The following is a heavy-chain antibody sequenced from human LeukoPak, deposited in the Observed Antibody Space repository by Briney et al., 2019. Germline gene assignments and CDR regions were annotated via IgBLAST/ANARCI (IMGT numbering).Heavy chain of an antibody. V-gene: IGHV3-21*01. J-gene: IGHJ5*02. Sequence: NPGGSLRLSCAASGFTFSSYSMNWVRQAPGKGLEWVSSISSSSSYIYYADSVKGRFTISRDNAKNSLYLQMNSLRAEDTAVYYCAGGRQQLRPPFDPWGQGTLVTVSS. CDR1: GFTFSSYS. CDR2: ISSSSSYI. CDR3: AGGRQQLRPPFDP. D-gene: IGHD6-13*01.